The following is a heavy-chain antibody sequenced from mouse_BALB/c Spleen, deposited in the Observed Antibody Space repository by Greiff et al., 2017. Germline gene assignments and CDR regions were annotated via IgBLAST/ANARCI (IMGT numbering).Heavy chain of an antibody. Sequence: EVQGVESGGGLVKPGGSLKLSCAASGFTFSSYAMSWVRQTPEKRLEWVASISSGGSTYYPDSVKGRFTISRDNARNILYLQMSSLRSEDTAMYYCARWDGYDAWFAYWGQGTLVTVS. D-gene: IGHD2-2*01. V-gene: IGHV5-6-5*01. CDR2: ISSGGST. J-gene: IGHJ3*01. CDR1: GFTFSSYA. CDR3: ARWDGYDAWFAY.